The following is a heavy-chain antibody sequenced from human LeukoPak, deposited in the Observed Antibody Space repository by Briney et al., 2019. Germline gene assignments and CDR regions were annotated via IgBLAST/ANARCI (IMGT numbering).Heavy chain of an antibody. Sequence: SETLSLTCTVSGGSISSSSYYWGWIRQPPGKGLEWIGTIYYSGSTYYNPSLKSRVAISVDTSKNPFSLKLRSVTAADTAVYYCASSGYYYGGYYFDYWGQGTLVTVSS. J-gene: IGHJ4*02. CDR1: GGSISSSSYY. D-gene: IGHD3-22*01. V-gene: IGHV4-39*01. CDR2: IYYSGST. CDR3: ASSGYYYGGYYFDY.